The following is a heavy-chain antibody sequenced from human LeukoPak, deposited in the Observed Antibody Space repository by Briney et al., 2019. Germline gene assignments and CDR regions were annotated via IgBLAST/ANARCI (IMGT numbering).Heavy chain of an antibody. CDR2: INPNSGGT. CDR1: GYTFTGYY. D-gene: IGHD2-2*01. CDR3: ARGRIDYCSSTSCNYYYYYGMDV. J-gene: IGHJ6*02. V-gene: IGHV1-2*02. Sequence: ASVKVSCKASGYTFTGYYTHWVRQAPGQGLEWMGWINPNSGGTNYAQKFQGRVTMTRDTSISTAYMELSRLRSDDTAVYYCARGRIDYCSSTSCNYYYYYGMDVWGQGTTVTVSS.